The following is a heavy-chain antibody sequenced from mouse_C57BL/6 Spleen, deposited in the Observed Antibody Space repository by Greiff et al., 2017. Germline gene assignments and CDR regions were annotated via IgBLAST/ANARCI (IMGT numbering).Heavy chain of an antibody. D-gene: IGHD1-1*01. CDR3: ARPFYYYGSSPLCFDV. CDR2: ISSGSSTI. V-gene: IGHV5-17*01. Sequence: EVHLVESGGGLVKPGGSLKLSCAASGFTFSDYGMHWVRQAPEKGLEWVAYISSGSSTIYYADTVKGRFTISRDNAQNTLFLQMTSLRSEDTAMYYCARPFYYYGSSPLCFDVWGTGTTVTVSS. J-gene: IGHJ1*03. CDR1: GFTFSDYG.